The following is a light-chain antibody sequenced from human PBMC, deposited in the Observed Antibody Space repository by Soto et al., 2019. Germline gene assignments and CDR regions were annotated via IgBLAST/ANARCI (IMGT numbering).Light chain of an antibody. CDR1: QRISST. Sequence: EIVMMQSPATLSLSPGERATLSCRAGQRISSTVAWYQQKPGQAPRLLVYGASTRATGIPVRFSGSGSGTEFTLTISTLQSEDSAVYYCQQYKDWPTTFGQGTKVEIK. J-gene: IGKJ1*01. CDR3: QQYKDWPTT. V-gene: IGKV3-15*01. CDR2: GAS.